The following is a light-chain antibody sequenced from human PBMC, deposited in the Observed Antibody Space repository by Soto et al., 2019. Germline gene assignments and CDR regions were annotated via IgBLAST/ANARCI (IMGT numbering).Light chain of an antibody. J-gene: IGLJ2*01. CDR2: EVS. V-gene: IGLV2-14*01. Sequence: QSVLTQPASVSGSPGQSITFSCTGTSSDVGGYNYVSWYQHHPGKAPKLMIYEVSNRHSGVSNRFSGSKSGNTASLTISGLQAEDEADYYCSSYTSSSTRNVVFGGGTKGTVL. CDR1: SSDVGGYNY. CDR3: SSYTSSSTRNVV.